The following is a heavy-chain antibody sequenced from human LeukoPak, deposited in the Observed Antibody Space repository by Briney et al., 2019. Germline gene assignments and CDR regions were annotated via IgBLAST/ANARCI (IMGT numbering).Heavy chain of an antibody. D-gene: IGHD3-9*01. CDR1: GGSISSSSYY. CDR2: IYYSGST. J-gene: IGHJ4*02. CDR3: ARLRYFDWLPSYYLDY. Sequence: SETLSLTCTVSGGSISSSSYYWGWIRQPPGKGLEWIGSIYYSGSTYYNPSLKGRVTISVDTSKNQFSLKLSSVTAADTAVYYCARLRYFDWLPSYYLDYWGQGTLVTVSS. V-gene: IGHV4-39*01.